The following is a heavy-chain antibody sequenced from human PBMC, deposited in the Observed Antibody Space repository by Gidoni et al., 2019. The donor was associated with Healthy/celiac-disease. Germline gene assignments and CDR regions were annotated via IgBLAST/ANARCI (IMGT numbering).Heavy chain of an antibody. CDR3: ARGVDYGSGSWYFDY. V-gene: IGHV4-34*01. CDR2: INHSGST. J-gene: IGHJ4*02. D-gene: IGHD3-10*01. Sequence: QVQLQQWGAGLLKPSETLSLTCAVYGGSFSGYYWSWIRQPPGKGLEWIGEINHSGSTNYNPSLKSRVTISVDTSKNQFSLKLSSVTAADTAVYYCARGVDYGSGSWYFDYWGQGTLVTVSS. CDR1: GGSFSGYY.